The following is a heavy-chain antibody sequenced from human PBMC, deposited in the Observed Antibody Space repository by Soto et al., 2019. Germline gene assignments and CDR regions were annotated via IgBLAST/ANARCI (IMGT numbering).Heavy chain of an antibody. CDR1: GGTFSRHA. V-gene: IGHV1-69*01. J-gene: IGHJ4*02. CDR2: IVPLFGTA. CDR3: ARDYGHDCSGGNCYFYF. Sequence: QVQLVQSGAEVKKPGSSVKVSCKASGGTFSRHAINWVRQAPGHGLQWMGGIVPLFGTANYAQKFQGRVTITADESTSTAHMELRSLRSEGTAVYYCARDYGHDCSGGNCYFYFWGQGTLVTVSS. D-gene: IGHD2-15*01.